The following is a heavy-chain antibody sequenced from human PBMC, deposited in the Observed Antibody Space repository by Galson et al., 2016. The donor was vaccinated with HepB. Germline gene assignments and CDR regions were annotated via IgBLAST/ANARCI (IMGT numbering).Heavy chain of an antibody. V-gene: IGHV4-4*07. CDR3: ARERGGGLGVVHFFFGLDV. J-gene: IGHJ6*04. Sequence: SETLSLTCTISGGSISDNFWTWIRQPAGKGLQWIGRISNVGRTNYNPSLRGRVTISKDTSNNQFSLRRTSVTAADTALYYCARERGGGLGVVHFFFGLDVWGKGTTVTVAS. CDR1: GGSISDNF. D-gene: IGHD3-3*01. CDR2: ISNVGRT.